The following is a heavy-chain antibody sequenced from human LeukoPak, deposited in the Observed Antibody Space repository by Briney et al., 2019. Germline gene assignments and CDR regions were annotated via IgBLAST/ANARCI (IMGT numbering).Heavy chain of an antibody. Sequence: LETLSLTCTVFGGSISGYYWSWLRQPPGKGLEWIAYMYYSGGDTDYNPSLNSRVAISGDTSTNQVSLKLRSVTAADTAVYYCARGLYGFDPWGQGILVTVSS. CDR3: ARGLYGFDP. CDR1: GGSISGYY. CDR2: MYYSGGDT. V-gene: IGHV4-59*08. J-gene: IGHJ5*02. D-gene: IGHD3-10*01.